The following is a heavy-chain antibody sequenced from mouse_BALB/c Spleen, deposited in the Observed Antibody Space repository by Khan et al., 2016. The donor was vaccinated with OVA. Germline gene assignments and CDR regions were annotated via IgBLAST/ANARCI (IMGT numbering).Heavy chain of an antibody. CDR3: ARRNYFGDTFAY. J-gene: IGHJ3*01. Sequence: QVQLQQPGAELARPGASVKLSCKASGYTFTDYYINWVKQRTGQGLEWIGEISPGSGDTYYNEKFKGKATLTADQSASTVYMQLSRLTAKASSFYCCARRNYFGDTFAYWGQGTLVTVAA. V-gene: IGHV1-77*01. CDR2: ISPGSGDT. D-gene: IGHD1-2*01. CDR1: GYTFTDYY.